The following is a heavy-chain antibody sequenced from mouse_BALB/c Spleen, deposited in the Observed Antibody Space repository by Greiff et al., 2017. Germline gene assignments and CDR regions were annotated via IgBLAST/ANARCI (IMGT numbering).Heavy chain of an antibody. Sequence: EVKLMESGGGLVKPGGSLKLSCAASGFTFSSYAMSWVRQSPEKRLEWVAEISSGGSYTYYPDTVTGRFTISRDNAKNTLYLEMSSLRSEDTAMYYCAREEGNSYFDDWGQGTTLTVSS. CDR2: ISSGGSYT. CDR1: GFTFSSYA. J-gene: IGHJ2*01. CDR3: AREEGNSYFDD. D-gene: IGHD2-1*01. V-gene: IGHV5-9-4*01.